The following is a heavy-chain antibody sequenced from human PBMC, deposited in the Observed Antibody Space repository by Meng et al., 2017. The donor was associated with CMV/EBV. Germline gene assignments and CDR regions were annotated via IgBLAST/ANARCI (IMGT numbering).Heavy chain of an antibody. D-gene: IGHD6-19*01. CDR1: GGSIRSYY. CDR3: ARDSSGWYPHFDY. J-gene: IGHJ4*02. CDR2: IYTSGST. V-gene: IGHV4-4*07. Sequence: QLQRQGTGPDCLQPSRTLSLTGTSFGGSIRSYYWSWIRQPAGKGLEWIGRIYTSGSTNYNPSLKSRVTMSVDTSKNQFSLKLSSVTAADTAVYYCARDSSGWYPHFDYWGQGTLVTVSS.